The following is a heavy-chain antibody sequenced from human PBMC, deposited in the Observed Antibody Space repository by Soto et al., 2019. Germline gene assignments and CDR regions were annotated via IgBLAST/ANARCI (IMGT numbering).Heavy chain of an antibody. Sequence: PGGSLRLSCAASGFTFSSYAMSWVRQAPGKGLEWVSAISGSGGSTYYADSVKGRFTISRDNSKNTLYLQMNSLRAEDTAVYYCAKSPRSSKGSPQYYFDYWGQGILVTVSS. V-gene: IGHV3-23*01. CDR1: GFTFSSYA. CDR2: ISGSGGST. J-gene: IGHJ4*02. D-gene: IGHD6-6*01. CDR3: AKSPRSSKGSPQYYFDY.